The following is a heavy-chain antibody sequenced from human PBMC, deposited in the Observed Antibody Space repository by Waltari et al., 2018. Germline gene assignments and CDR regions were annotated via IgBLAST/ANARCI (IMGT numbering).Heavy chain of an antibody. Sequence: QVQLVESGGGVVQPGRSLSLSCSASGLSFSRYGMHWVRQAPGKGLEWVAVIWYDGSNKYYADSVKGRFTISRDNSKNTLYLQMNSLRAEDTAVYYCARDINRAFDIWGQGTMVTVSS. J-gene: IGHJ3*02. CDR3: ARDINRAFDI. CDR1: GLSFSRYG. CDR2: IWYDGSNK. V-gene: IGHV3-33*01.